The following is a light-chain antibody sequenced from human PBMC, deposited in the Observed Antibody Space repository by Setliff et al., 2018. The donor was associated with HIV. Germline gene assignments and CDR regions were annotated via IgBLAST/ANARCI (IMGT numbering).Light chain of an antibody. CDR1: NIGSES. J-gene: IGLJ1*01. Sequence: SYELTRPPSVSVAPGKTARITCGGNNIGSESVHWYQQKPGQAPVLVVYDDRDRPSGIPERFSGSNSGNTATLTISRVEAGDEADYYCQMWDSSSDHHVFGTGTKVTVL. CDR2: DDR. V-gene: IGLV3-21*03. CDR3: QMWDSSSDHHV.